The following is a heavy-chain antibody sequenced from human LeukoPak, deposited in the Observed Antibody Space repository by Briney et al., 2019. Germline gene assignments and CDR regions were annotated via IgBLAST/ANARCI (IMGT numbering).Heavy chain of an antibody. J-gene: IGHJ3*02. CDR3: ARPGFRYYDSSGYPHDAFDI. D-gene: IGHD3-22*01. V-gene: IGHV3-21*04. Sequence: GGSLRLSCAASGFSFSSSTMNWVRQAPGRGLEWVSSISSSGSSIYYADSVKGRFTISRDNAKNSLYLQINSLRAEDTAMYYCARPGFRYYDSSGYPHDAFDIWGQGTMVTVSS. CDR2: ISSSGSSI. CDR1: GFSFSSST.